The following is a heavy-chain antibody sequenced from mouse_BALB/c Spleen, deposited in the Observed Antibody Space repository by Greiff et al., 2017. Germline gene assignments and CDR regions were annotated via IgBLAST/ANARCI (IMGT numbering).Heavy chain of an antibody. CDR2: IYPGNSDT. V-gene: IGHV1-5*01. J-gene: IGHJ4*01. Sequence: DVQLQESGTVLARPGASVKMSCKASGYSFTSYWMHWVKQRPGQGLEWIGAIYPGNSDTSYNQKFKGKAKLTAVTSASTAYMELSSLTNEDSAVYYCTRSGREGPANAMDYWGQGTSVTVSS. CDR3: TRSGREGPANAMDY. D-gene: IGHD3-2*02. CDR1: GYSFTSYW.